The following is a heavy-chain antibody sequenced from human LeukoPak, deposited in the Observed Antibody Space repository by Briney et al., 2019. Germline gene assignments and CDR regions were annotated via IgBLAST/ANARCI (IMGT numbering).Heavy chain of an antibody. D-gene: IGHD3-22*01. CDR3: ARRRYYYDSSGPRNYYYYGMDV. V-gene: IGHV4-59*08. CDR1: GGSISTYY. CDR2: IYYSGST. J-gene: IGHJ6*02. Sequence: SSETLSLTCTVSGGSISTYYWSWIRQPPGKGLEWIGYIYYSGSTNYNPSLKSRVTISVDTSKNQFSLKLSSVTAADTAVYYCARRRYYYDSSGPRNYYYYGMDVWGQGTTVTVS.